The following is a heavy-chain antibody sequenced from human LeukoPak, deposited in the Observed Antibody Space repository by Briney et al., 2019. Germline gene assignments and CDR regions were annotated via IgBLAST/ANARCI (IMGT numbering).Heavy chain of an antibody. D-gene: IGHD7-27*01. V-gene: IGHV1-8*01. CDR3: VRTPPNWGFDY. J-gene: IGHJ4*02. Sequence: ASVKVSCKASGYTFTTHDIDWVRQATGQGLEWLGWMSPNSGDTGYAQKFQGRVTMTSDSSISTAYMELSSLRSEDTAIYYCVRTPPNWGFDYWGQGTLVTVSS. CDR1: GYTFTTHD. CDR2: MSPNSGDT.